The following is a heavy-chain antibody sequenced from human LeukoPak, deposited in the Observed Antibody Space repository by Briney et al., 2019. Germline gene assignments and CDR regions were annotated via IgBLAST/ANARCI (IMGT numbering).Heavy chain of an antibody. J-gene: IGHJ4*02. CDR2: LGSDGRT. CDR3: ARVVDHDYGDYYLDY. V-gene: IGHV3-53*01. D-gene: IGHD4-17*01. Sequence: GGSLRLSCAVSGFTFSNYWMSWVRQAAGKGLQWVSGLGSDGRTDYADSVKGRLAISRDNSKNTLYLQMNSLRAEDTAVYYCARVVDHDYGDYYLDYWGQGTLVTVSS. CDR1: GFTFSNYW.